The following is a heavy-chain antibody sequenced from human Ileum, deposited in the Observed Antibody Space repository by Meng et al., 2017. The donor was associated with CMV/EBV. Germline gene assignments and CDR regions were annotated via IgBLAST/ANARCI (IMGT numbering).Heavy chain of an antibody. CDR2: IRYTGQT. J-gene: IGHJ4*02. D-gene: IGHD3-10*01. CDR1: ESITSDDSY. V-gene: IGHV4-39*07. CDR3: ARGPRGEGSGSRRFDD. Sequence: ESITSDDSYWGWVRQSPGKRLEWIATIRYTGQTFSNPSLNSRVTVSLDTSRNQVSLKLTSVTVADTAVYYCARGPRGEGSGSRRFDDWGQGTLVTVSS.